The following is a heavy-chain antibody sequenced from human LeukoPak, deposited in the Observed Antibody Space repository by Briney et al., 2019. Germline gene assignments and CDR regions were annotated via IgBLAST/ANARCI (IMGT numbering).Heavy chain of an antibody. V-gene: IGHV4-59*12. CDR3: ARGAWSTFLDY. Sequence: SETLSLTCTVSGGSISSYYWSWIRQPPGKGLEWIGYIYYSGSINYNPSLKSRVTISVDTSKNQFSLKLSSVAAADTAVYYCARGAWSTFLDYWGQGTLVTVSS. J-gene: IGHJ4*02. CDR2: IYYSGSI. CDR1: GGSISSYY. D-gene: IGHD2-2*01.